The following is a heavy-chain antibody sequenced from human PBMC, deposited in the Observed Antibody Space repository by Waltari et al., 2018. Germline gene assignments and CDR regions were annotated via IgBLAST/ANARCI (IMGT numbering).Heavy chain of an antibody. CDR1: GDSIRTSY. Sequence: QVQLQESGPGLVKPSETLSLTCTVSGDSIRTSYWTWIRQPPGKGLEWIGYIYYSGSTNYNPSLKSRVTISVDTSKNQFSLKLTSVTAADTAVYYCARAERWLQPDYWGQGTLVTVSS. J-gene: IGHJ4*02. V-gene: IGHV4-59*12. D-gene: IGHD5-12*01. CDR2: IYYSGST. CDR3: ARAERWLQPDY.